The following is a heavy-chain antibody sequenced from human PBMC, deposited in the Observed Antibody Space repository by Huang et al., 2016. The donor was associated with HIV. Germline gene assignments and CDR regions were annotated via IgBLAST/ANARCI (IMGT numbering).Heavy chain of an antibody. Sequence: QVQLVQSGSELKRPGASVKVSCRASGYTFTDYAMNWVRQAPGQGLEWMGVTNTTTGSPTYAQGFTGRFVFSLDTSVSTAYLQISGLKAEDTAIYYCARLTTLKYQPSSTRYNWFDPWGQGTLVTVSS. CDR2: TNTTTGSP. CDR1: GYTFTDYA. CDR3: ARLTTLKYQPSSTRYNWFDP. J-gene: IGHJ5*02. V-gene: IGHV7-4-1*02. D-gene: IGHD4-17*01.